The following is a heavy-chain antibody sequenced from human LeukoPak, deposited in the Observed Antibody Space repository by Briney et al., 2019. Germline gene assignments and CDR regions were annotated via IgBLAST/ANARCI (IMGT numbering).Heavy chain of an antibody. CDR1: GFTFSSYA. V-gene: IGHV3-23*01. D-gene: IGHD4-11*01. J-gene: IGHJ4*02. Sequence: GGSLRLSCAASGFTFSSYAMSWVRQAPGKGLEWVSAISGSGGSTYYADSVKGRFTISRDNSKNTLYLQMNSLRVEDTAVYYCAKVRADYSNEYYFDYWGQGTLVTVSS. CDR2: ISGSGGST. CDR3: AKVRADYSNEYYFDY.